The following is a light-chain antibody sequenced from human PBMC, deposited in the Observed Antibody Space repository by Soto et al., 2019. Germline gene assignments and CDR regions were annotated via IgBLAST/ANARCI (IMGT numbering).Light chain of an antibody. Sequence: QSVLTQPASVSGSPGQSITISCTGTSSDVGGYNYVSWYQHHPGKAPKLMIYDVSNRPSGVSNRFSGSKSGNTASLIISGLQAEDEADYYCSSYTSSSTLSTYVSGTGTKVTDL. CDR2: DVS. CDR1: SSDVGGYNY. CDR3: SSYTSSSTLSTYV. V-gene: IGLV2-14*03. J-gene: IGLJ1*01.